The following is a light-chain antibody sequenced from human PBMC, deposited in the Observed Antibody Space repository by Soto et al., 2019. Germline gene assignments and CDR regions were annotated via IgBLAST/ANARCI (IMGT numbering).Light chain of an antibody. CDR1: RDISNY. J-gene: IGKJ4*01. Sequence: DIQMTQSPSSLSASVGDRVTITYQASRDISNYLNWYQYKPGKVPKLLIYDASKLETGVPSRFGGSGSGTDFTFTISSLQPEDVATYYCQQNDNLPPLTFGGGTKVEIK. V-gene: IGKV1-33*01. CDR2: DAS. CDR3: QQNDNLPPLT.